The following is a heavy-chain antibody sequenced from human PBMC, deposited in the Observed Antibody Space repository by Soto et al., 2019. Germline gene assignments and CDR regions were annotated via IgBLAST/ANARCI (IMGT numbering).Heavy chain of an antibody. V-gene: IGHV1-69*02. CDR3: ARQTTVINWFDP. Sequence: SVKVSCKASGGTFSSYTISWVRQAPGQGLEWMGRIIPILGIANYAQKFQGRVTITADKSTSTAYMELSSLRSEDTAVYYCARQTTVINWFDPWGQGTQVTVSS. CDR2: IIPILGIA. J-gene: IGHJ5*02. CDR1: GGTFSSYT. D-gene: IGHD4-17*01.